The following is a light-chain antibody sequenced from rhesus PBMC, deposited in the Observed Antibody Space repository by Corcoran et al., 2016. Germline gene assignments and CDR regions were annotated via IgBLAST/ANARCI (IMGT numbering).Light chain of an antibody. J-gene: IGKJ4*01. Sequence: DIQMTQSPTSLSASVGDRVIITCRASQGISSWLGWYQQKPGKAPKVLIHTASSWQSGIPSRVSGSGSGNGFTLTISSRQPADSATYYCQQYNSAPLSFGGGTKVELK. CDR3: QQYNSAPLS. V-gene: IGKV1-21*01. CDR1: QGISSW. CDR2: TAS.